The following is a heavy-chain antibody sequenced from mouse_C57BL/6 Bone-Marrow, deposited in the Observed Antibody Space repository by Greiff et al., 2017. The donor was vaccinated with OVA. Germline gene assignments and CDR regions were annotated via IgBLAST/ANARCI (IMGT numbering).Heavy chain of an antibody. V-gene: IGHV1-63*01. D-gene: IGHD1-1*01. CDR3: ARYHYYGSSFCWYFDV. Sequence: QVQLKESGAELVRPGTSVKMSCKASGYTFTNYWIGWAKQRPGHGLEWIGDIYPGGGYTNYNEKFKGKATLTADKSSSTAYMQFSSLTSEDSAIYYCARYHYYGSSFCWYFDVWGTGTTVTVSS. J-gene: IGHJ1*03. CDR2: IYPGGGYT. CDR1: GYTFTNYW.